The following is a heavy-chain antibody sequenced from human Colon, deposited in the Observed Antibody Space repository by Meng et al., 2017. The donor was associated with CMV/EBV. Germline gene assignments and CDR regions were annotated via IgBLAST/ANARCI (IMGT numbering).Heavy chain of an antibody. CDR1: GFTVSSNY. CDR2: IYSGGST. Sequence: VGAGGGLGRPGGSLRLTCAASGFTVSSNYMSWVGQAPGKGLEWVSVIYSGGSTYYADSVKGRFTISRDNSKNTLYLQMNSLRAEDTAVYYCARDSSSWYADYWGQGTLVTVSS. V-gene: IGHV3-66*01. D-gene: IGHD6-13*01. CDR3: ARDSSSWYADY. J-gene: IGHJ4*02.